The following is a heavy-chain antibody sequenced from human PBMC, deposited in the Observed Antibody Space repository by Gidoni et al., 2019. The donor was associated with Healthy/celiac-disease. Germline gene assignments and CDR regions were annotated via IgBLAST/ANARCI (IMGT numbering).Heavy chain of an antibody. Sequence: QVQLQESGPGLVKPSETLSLTCTVSGGSISSYYWSWIRPPPGKGLEWIGYIYYSGSTNYNPSLKSRVTISVETSKNQFALKLSSVTAADTAVYYCARVVVPASNWFDPWGQGTLVTVSS. D-gene: IGHD2-2*01. J-gene: IGHJ5*02. CDR2: IYYSGST. CDR1: GGSISSYY. V-gene: IGHV4-59*01. CDR3: ARVVVPASNWFDP.